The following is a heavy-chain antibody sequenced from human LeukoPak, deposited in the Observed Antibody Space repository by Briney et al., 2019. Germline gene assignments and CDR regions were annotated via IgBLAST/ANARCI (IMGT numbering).Heavy chain of an antibody. J-gene: IGHJ4*02. CDR1: GASFSGYY. V-gene: IGHV4-34*01. CDR2: INHSGST. Sequence: PSETLSLTCAVYGASFSGYYWSWIRQPPGKGLEWIGEINHSGSTNYNPSLKSRVTISVDTSKNQFSLKLSSVTAADTAVYYCAFRRYYYDSSGYFDYWGQGTLVTVSS. CDR3: AFRRYYYDSSGYFDY. D-gene: IGHD3-22*01.